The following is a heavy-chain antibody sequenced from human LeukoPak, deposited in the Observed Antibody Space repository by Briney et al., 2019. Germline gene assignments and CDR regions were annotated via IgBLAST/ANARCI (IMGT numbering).Heavy chain of an antibody. CDR2: IIPIFGTA. Sequence: SVKVSCKASGGTFSSYAISWVRQAPGQGLEWMGGIIPIFGTANYAQKFQGRVTITTDESMSTAYMELSSLRSEDTAVYYCARDGYNYFPNDAFDIWGQGTMVTVSS. CDR1: GGTFSSYA. J-gene: IGHJ3*02. D-gene: IGHD5-24*01. V-gene: IGHV1-69*05. CDR3: ARDGYNYFPNDAFDI.